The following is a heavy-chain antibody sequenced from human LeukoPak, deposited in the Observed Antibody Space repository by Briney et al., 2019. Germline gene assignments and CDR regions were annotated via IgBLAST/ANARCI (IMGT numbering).Heavy chain of an antibody. V-gene: IGHV4-34*01. CDR3: ARDGEGTSVWPRRNYYYMDV. CDR2: INHSGST. J-gene: IGHJ6*03. D-gene: IGHD3-10*01. CDR1: GGSFSGYY. Sequence: SETLSLTCAVYGGSFSGYYWSWIRQPPGKGLEWIGEINHSGSTNYNPSLKSRVTISVDTCKNQFSLKLTSVTAADTAVYYGARDGEGTSVWPRRNYYYMDVWGKGTTVTISS.